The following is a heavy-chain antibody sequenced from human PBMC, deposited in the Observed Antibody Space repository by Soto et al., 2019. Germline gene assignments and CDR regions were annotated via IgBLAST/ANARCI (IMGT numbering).Heavy chain of an antibody. Sequence: QVQLQESGPGLVKPSQTLSLTCTVSGGSISSGDYYWSWIRQPPGKGLEWIGYIYYSGSTYYNPSLKSRDTISVDTSKNQFSLKLSSVTAGDTAVYYCATNDSIGPSYAFDIWGQGTMVTVSS. J-gene: IGHJ3*02. D-gene: IGHD2-8*01. CDR2: IYYSGST. CDR3: ATNDSIGPSYAFDI. V-gene: IGHV4-30-4*01. CDR1: GGSISSGDYY.